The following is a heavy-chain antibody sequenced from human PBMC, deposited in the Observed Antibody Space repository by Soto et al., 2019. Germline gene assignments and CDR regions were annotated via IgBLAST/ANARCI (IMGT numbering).Heavy chain of an antibody. CDR1: RGYVNTFH. J-gene: IGHJ5*02. CDR2: IFPNGNT. D-gene: IGHD1-7*01. Sequence: SETLSLTCTVSRGYVNTFHWSWVRQPAGKGLEWIGRIFPNGNTHYNPSLKSRVTVSVDTSRNQFFLTLRSVTAADSAVYHCGRESGETWDYEASWGQGTPVTVSS. CDR3: GRESGETWDYEAS. V-gene: IGHV4-4*07.